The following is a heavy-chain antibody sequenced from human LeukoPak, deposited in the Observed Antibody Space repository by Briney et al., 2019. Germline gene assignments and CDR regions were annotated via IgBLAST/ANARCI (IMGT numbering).Heavy chain of an antibody. D-gene: IGHD2-2*01. CDR1: GGSISSTNW. V-gene: IGHV4-4*02. J-gene: IGHJ5*02. CDR2: VDDSGST. Sequence: SETLSLTCAVSGGSISSTNWWGWVRQPPGKGLEWIGEVDDSGSTKYNQALKSRLTITVDKTKNQFSMRMSCVTAADTPVYYCARVHKYCSSISCYLFDRWGQGTLVTVSS. CDR3: ARVHKYCSSISCYLFDR.